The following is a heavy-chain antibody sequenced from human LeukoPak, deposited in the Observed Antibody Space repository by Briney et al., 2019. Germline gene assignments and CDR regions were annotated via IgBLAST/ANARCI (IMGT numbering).Heavy chain of an antibody. Sequence: GGSLTLSCAASGFTFSSYWMHWVRQAPGKGLVWVSRINSDGCSTSYADSVKGRFTISRDNAKNTLYLHMNSLRAEDTAVYDCAIGFSYYDFWSGYSPAFDIWGQGTMVTVSS. CDR3: AIGFSYYDFWSGYSPAFDI. D-gene: IGHD3-3*01. J-gene: IGHJ3*02. CDR1: GFTFSSYW. V-gene: IGHV3-74*01. CDR2: INSDGCST.